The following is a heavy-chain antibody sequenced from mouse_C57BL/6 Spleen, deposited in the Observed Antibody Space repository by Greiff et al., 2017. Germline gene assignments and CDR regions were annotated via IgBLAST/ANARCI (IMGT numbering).Heavy chain of an antibody. CDR3: ASYYYGSRGGDY. D-gene: IGHD1-1*01. J-gene: IGHJ2*02. V-gene: IGHV1-64*01. CDR1: GYTFTSYW. CDR2: IHPNSGST. Sequence: QVQLQQPGAELVKPGASVKLSCKASGYTFTSYWMHWVKQRPGQGLEWIGMIHPNSGSTNYNEKFKSKATLTVDKSSSTAYMQLSSLTSEDSAVYYCASYYYGSRGGDYWGQGTSLTVSS.